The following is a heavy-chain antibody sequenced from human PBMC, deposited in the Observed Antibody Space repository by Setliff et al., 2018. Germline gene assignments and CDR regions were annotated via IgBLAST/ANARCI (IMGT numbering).Heavy chain of an antibody. J-gene: IGHJ5*02. D-gene: IGHD1-7*01. CDR2: IYLGGSP. CDR1: GDSIDTDIW. V-gene: IGHV4-4*02. Sequence: SETLSLTCTVSGDSIDTDIWWSWVRQSPGKGLEWIGEIYLGGSPTYNPSLKSRVTISIYKSKNQLSLDLTSVTAADTAVYYCARNWHWGFDPWGQGTLVTVSS. CDR3: ARNWHWGFDP.